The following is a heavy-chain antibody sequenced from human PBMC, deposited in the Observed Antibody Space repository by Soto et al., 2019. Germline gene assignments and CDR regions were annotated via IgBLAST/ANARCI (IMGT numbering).Heavy chain of an antibody. D-gene: IGHD5-12*01. CDR2: IIPIFGTA. CDR3: ARVMATGTADYYYYGMDV. CDR1: GGTFSSYA. J-gene: IGHJ6*02. V-gene: IGHV1-69*12. Sequence: QVQMVQSGAEVKKPGSSVKVSCKASGGTFSSYAISWVGQAPGQGLEWMGGIIPIFGTANYAQKFQGRVTITADESTSTAYMELSSLRSEDTAVYYCARVMATGTADYYYYGMDVWGQGTTVTVSS.